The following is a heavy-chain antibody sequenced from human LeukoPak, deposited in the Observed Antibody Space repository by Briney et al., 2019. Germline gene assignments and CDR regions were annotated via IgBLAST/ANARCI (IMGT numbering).Heavy chain of an antibody. J-gene: IGHJ4*02. CDR1: GFSLTTYG. V-gene: IGHV3-33*01. Sequence: PGGSLRLSCAASGFSLTTYGTHWLRQAPGKGLEWVAVIWYDGSREFYGDSVKGRFTVSRDTFENTMYLQMNSLRVEDTAVYYCARDGGSGIDYWGQGTLVTVSS. CDR3: ARDGGSGIDY. CDR2: IWYDGSRE. D-gene: IGHD3-10*01.